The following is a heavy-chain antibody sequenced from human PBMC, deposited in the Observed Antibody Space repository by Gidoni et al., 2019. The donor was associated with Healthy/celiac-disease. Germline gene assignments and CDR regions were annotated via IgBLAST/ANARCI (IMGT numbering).Heavy chain of an antibody. Sequence: HLQLQESGPGPVKPSDPLSLTCTVSGGFISSSSYYWGWFRQPPGKWREWIGRIHYSGSTYYNPSLKSLVTISVDTSKNQFSRKLGSVTAADTAVYYCARDYPYCSGGSCYNDAFDIWGLGTMVTVSS. J-gene: IGHJ3*02. CDR3: ARDYPYCSGGSCYNDAFDI. D-gene: IGHD2-15*01. CDR2: IHYSGST. V-gene: IGHV4-39*07. CDR1: GGFISSSSYY.